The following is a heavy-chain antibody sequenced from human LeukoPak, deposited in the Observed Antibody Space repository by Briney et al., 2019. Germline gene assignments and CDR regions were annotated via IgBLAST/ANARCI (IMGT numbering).Heavy chain of an antibody. Sequence: GGSLRLSCAASGFTFSDYYMSWIRQAPGKGLEWVSYISSSGSTIYYADSVKGRFTISRDNAKNSLYLQINSLRAEDTAVYYCASVLRYFDWGFDIWGQGTMVTVSS. J-gene: IGHJ3*02. D-gene: IGHD3-9*01. CDR1: GFTFSDYY. V-gene: IGHV3-11*01. CDR3: ASVLRYFDWGFDI. CDR2: ISSSGSTI.